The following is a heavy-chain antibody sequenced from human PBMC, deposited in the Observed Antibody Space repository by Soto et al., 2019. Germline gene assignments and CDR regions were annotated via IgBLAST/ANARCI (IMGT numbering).Heavy chain of an antibody. CDR2: ISPDGVEI. CDR3: AKGPR. J-gene: IGHJ4*02. Sequence: LVESGGGLVQPGGSLRLSCAASGFTFSNIWMSWVRRSPEKGPEWVASISPDGVEIYYVDSVKGRFTISRDNTRNSLYLQMNSLRAEDTAVYYCAKGPRWGQGTLVTVSS. CDR1: GFTFSNIW. V-gene: IGHV3-7*01.